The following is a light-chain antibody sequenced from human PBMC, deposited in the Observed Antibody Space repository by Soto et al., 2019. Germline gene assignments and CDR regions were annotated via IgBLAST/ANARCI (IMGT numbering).Light chain of an antibody. J-gene: IGLJ1*01. V-gene: IGLV1-51*01. Sequence: QSVLTQPPSVSAAPGQKVTISCSGSSSNIGGNSVSWYQQLPGTAPKLLIYDDNKRPSGIPDRFPGSKSGTSATLGITGFQTGDEDDYYCGSWDSSMSAYVFGTGTKVTV. CDR1: SSNIGGNS. CDR2: DDN. CDR3: GSWDSSMSAYV.